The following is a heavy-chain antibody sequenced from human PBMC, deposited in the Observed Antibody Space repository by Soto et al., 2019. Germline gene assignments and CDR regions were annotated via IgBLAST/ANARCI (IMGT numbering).Heavy chain of an antibody. J-gene: IGHJ6*02. Sequence: SGPTLVNPPQTLTLTCNVSGVSLSTSGVGVGWIRQPPGKALEWLALIYWDDDKRSSPSLKSRLTITKDTSKNQVVLTMTNMDPVDTATYYCAHRRSLRVYYYGMDVWGQGTTVTVSS. CDR2: IYWDDDK. CDR1: GVSLSTSGVG. CDR3: AHRRSLRVYYYGMDV. V-gene: IGHV2-5*02.